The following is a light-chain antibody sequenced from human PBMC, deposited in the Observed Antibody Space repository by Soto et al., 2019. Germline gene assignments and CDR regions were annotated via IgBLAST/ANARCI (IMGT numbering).Light chain of an antibody. Sequence: EIVMTQSPATLSVSPGERATLSCRASQSVSSNLAWYQQKPGQAPRLLIYGASTRATGIPARFSGSGSGTDFTLTISSLEPEDSAVYYCQQNLGVHTFGQGTKVDI. V-gene: IGKV3-15*01. CDR1: QSVSSN. J-gene: IGKJ1*01. CDR2: GAS. CDR3: QQNLGVHT.